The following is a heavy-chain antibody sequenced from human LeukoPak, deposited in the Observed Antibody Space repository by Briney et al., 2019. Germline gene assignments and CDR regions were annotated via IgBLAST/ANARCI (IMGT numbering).Heavy chain of an antibody. J-gene: IGHJ4*02. Sequence: GGSLRLSCAASGFTFSYYGMHWVRQAPGKGLEWVAVISYDASNKYYADSVKGRFTISRDNSKNMLYLQMNSLRAEDTAVYYCARDFGPNILTGYFFDHWGQGTLVTVSS. V-gene: IGHV3-30*03. CDR1: GFTFSYYG. D-gene: IGHD3-9*01. CDR3: ARDFGPNILTGYFFDH. CDR2: ISYDASNK.